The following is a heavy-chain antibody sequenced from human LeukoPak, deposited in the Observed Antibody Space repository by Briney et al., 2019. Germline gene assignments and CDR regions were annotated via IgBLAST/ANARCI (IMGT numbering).Heavy chain of an antibody. D-gene: IGHD5-18*01. CDR1: GGTFSSYA. CDR2: IIPIFGTA. Sequence: SVNVSCKASGGTFSSYAISWVRQAPGQGLEWMGGIIPIFGTANNAQKFQGRVTITADESTSTANMELSSLRSEETAVYYCAGRTWIQRYEALGGFDYWGQGTLVTVSS. CDR3: AGRTWIQRYEALGGFDY. J-gene: IGHJ4*02. V-gene: IGHV1-69*13.